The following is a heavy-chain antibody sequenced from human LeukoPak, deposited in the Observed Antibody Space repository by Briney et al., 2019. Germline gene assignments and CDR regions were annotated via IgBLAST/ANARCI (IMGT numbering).Heavy chain of an antibody. CDR2: IRYEGSNK. CDR3: AKSFVAAAEDY. Sequence: GGSLRLSCAASGFIFRTYDMNWVRQAPGKGLEWVAFIRYEGSNKYYADSVKGRFTISRDNSKNTLYLQMNSLRAQDTAVYYCAKSFVAAAEDYWGQGTLVTVSS. D-gene: IGHD6-13*01. V-gene: IGHV3-30*02. J-gene: IGHJ4*02. CDR1: GFIFRTYD.